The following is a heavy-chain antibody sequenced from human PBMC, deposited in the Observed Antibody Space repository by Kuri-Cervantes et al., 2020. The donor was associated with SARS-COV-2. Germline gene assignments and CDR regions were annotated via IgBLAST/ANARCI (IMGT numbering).Heavy chain of an antibody. CDR3: ARDRTDILLIENWFDP. Sequence: SETLSLTCAVYGGSFSGYYWSWIRQRPWKGLEWIGEINHSGSTNYNPSLKSRVTISVDTSKNQFSLKLSSVTAADTAVYYCARDRTDILLIENWFDPWGQGTLVTVSS. D-gene: IGHD2-8*01. J-gene: IGHJ5*02. CDR2: INHSGST. CDR1: GGSFSGYY. V-gene: IGHV4-34*01.